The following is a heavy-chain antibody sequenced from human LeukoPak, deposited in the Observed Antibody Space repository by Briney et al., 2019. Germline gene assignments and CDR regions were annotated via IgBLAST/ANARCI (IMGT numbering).Heavy chain of an antibody. CDR3: ARVGDMITFGGVIVEGYFDY. J-gene: IGHJ4*02. D-gene: IGHD3-16*02. CDR1: GDSVSSNSAA. Sequence: SQTLSLTCAISGDSVSSNSAAWHWIRQSPSRGLEWLGRTYYRSKWYNDYAVSVKSRITINPDTSKNQFSLQLNSVTPEDTAVYYCARVGDMITFGGVIVEGYFDYWGQGTLVTVSS. CDR2: TYYRSKWYN. V-gene: IGHV6-1*01.